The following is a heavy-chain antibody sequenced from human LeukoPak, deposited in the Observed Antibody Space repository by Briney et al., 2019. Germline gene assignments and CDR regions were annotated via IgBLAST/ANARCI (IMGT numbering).Heavy chain of an antibody. Sequence: ASVKVSCKASGYTFTSYGISWVRQAPGQRLEWMGWISAYNGNTNYAQKLQGRVTMTTDTSTSTAYMELRSLRSDHTAVYYCARDDLKPRGSWSDPELGDWGQGTLVTVSS. CDR1: GYTFTSYG. CDR3: ARDDLKPRGSWSDPELGD. J-gene: IGHJ4*02. V-gene: IGHV1-18*01. CDR2: ISAYNGNT. D-gene: IGHD3-16*01.